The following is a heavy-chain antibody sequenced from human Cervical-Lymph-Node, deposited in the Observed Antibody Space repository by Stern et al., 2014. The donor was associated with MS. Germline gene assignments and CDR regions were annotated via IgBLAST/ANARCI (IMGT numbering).Heavy chain of an antibody. Sequence: EVQLVESGAEMKKPGESLKISCKGSGYSFTLYWICWGRQMPGKGLGWMGIIYPGDSDARYSPSFQGQVTISADKSNSTAYLQWSSLKASDTAMYYCAALVRGSYFYWGQGTLVTVSS. CDR2: IYPGDSDA. D-gene: IGHD1-26*01. CDR1: GYSFTLYW. CDR3: AALVRGSYFY. V-gene: IGHV5-51*01. J-gene: IGHJ4*02.